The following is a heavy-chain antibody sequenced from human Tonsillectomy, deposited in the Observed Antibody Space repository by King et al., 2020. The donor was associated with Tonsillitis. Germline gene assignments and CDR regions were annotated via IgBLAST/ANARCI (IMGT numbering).Heavy chain of an antibody. CDR2: IHYSGST. Sequence: QLQESGPGLVKPSETLSLTCTVSGGSIISKDFYWGWVRQPPGKGLEWIGSIHYSGSTYYNLSLKSRVTMSVDTSTNQFSLRLTSLTADDTAMYYCARDSAQHYQAVNAFDLWGQGTMASVSS. J-gene: IGHJ3*01. D-gene: IGHD2-2*01. CDR1: GGSIISKDFY. V-gene: IGHV4-39*02. CDR3: ARDSAQHYQAVNAFDL.